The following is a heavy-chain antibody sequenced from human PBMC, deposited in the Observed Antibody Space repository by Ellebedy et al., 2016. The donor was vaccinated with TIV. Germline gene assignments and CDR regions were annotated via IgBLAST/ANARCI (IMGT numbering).Heavy chain of an antibody. CDR2: IWYDGSIK. CDR3: VARDDYHYGIDV. J-gene: IGHJ6*02. D-gene: IGHD3-10*01. Sequence: GESLKISCAASGFTFSSYGMHWVRQAPGKGLEWVAVIWYDGSIKLYADSVKGRFTISRDNSKNTLYLQMHSMSVEDTAVYFCVARDDYHYGIDVWGQGTTVTVSS. CDR1: GFTFSSYG. V-gene: IGHV3-30*02.